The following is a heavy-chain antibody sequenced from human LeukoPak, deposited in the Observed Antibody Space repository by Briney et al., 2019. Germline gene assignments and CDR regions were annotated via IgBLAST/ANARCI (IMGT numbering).Heavy chain of an antibody. CDR3: ARDRIDSEGRDY. CDR2: IYSGGST. D-gene: IGHD2-15*01. J-gene: IGHJ4*02. V-gene: IGHV3-53*01. Sequence: GGSLRLSCAASGFTVSSNYMSWVRQAPGKGLEWVSVIYSGGSTYYADSVKGRFTISRDNSKNTLYLQMNSLRAEDTALYNCARDRIDSEGRDYWGQGTLVTVSS. CDR1: GFTVSSNY.